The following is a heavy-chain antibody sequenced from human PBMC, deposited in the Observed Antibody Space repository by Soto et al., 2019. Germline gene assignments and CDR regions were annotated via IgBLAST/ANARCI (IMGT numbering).Heavy chain of an antibody. CDR3: ARLQIEVAGTN. Sequence: ASVKVSCKASGYTFSDYYMHWVRQAPGQGLEWMGWINANSGGTTYAQKFQGRVTMTRDTSISTAYMELSRLSSDDTAVYYCARLQIEVAGTNWGQGTLVTVSS. CDR2: INANSGGT. J-gene: IGHJ4*02. CDR1: GYTFSDYY. V-gene: IGHV1-2*02. D-gene: IGHD6-19*01.